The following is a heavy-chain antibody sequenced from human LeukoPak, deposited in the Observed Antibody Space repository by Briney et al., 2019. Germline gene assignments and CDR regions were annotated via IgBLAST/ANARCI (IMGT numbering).Heavy chain of an antibody. CDR2: INHSGST. CDR1: GGSFSGYY. V-gene: IGHV4-34*01. J-gene: IGHJ5*02. CDR3: AREVVDWNDRHNWFDP. D-gene: IGHD1-1*01. Sequence: SETLSLTCAVYGGSFSGYYWSWIRQPPGKGLEWIGEINHSGSTNYNPSLKSRVTISVDTSKNQFSLKLSSVTAADTAVYYCAREVVDWNDRHNWFDPWGQGTLVTVSS.